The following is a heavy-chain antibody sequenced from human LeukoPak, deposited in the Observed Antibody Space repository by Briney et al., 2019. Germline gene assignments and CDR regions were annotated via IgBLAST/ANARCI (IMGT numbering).Heavy chain of an antibody. CDR2: IYYSGST. J-gene: IGHJ4*02. V-gene: IGHV4-59*08. CDR3: ARGVGSSHYFDY. Sequence: SETLSLTCTVSGGSISSYYWSWIRQLPGKGLEWIGYIYYSGSTNYNPSLKSRVTISVDTSKNQFSLKLSSVTAADTAVYYCARGVGSSHYFDYWGQGTLVTVSS. D-gene: IGHD2-15*01. CDR1: GGSISSYY.